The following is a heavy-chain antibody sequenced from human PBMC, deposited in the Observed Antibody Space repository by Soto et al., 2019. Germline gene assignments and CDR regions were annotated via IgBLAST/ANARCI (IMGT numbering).Heavy chain of an antibody. D-gene: IGHD2-15*01. V-gene: IGHV4-59*08. CDR2: IYYSGST. CDR3: ARQGYCSGGSCYRAVDY. CDR1: GGSISSYY. J-gene: IGHJ4*02. Sequence: QVQLQESGPGLVKPSETLSLTCTVSGGSISSYYWSWIRQPPGKGLEWIGYIYYSGSTNYNPSLKSRVTISVDTSKNQFSLKLSSVTAADTAVYYCARQGYCSGGSCYRAVDYWGQGTLVTVSS.